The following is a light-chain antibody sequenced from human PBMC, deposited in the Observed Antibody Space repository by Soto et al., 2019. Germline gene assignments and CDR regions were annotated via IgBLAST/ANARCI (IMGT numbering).Light chain of an antibody. CDR1: SSDVGSYNL. CDR2: EGS. Sequence: QSDLTQPASVSGSPGQSITISCTGTSSDVGSYNLVSWYQQHPGKAPKLMIYEGSKRPSGVSNRFSGSKSGNTASLTISGLQAEDEADYYCCSYAGSSTHVVFGGGTKLTVL. V-gene: IGLV2-23*01. J-gene: IGLJ2*01. CDR3: CSYAGSSTHVV.